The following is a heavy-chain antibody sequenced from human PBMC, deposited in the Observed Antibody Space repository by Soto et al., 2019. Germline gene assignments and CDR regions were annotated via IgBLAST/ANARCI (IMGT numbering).Heavy chain of an antibody. CDR3: ASLVAGYSYGHFDY. J-gene: IGHJ4*02. V-gene: IGHV4-59*01. CDR1: GGSISSYY. D-gene: IGHD5-18*01. Sequence: SETMSLTCTVSGGSISSYYWSWISQPPGKGLEWIGYIYYRGSTNYNPSLKSRVTISVDTSKNQFSLKLNSVTAADTAVYYCASLVAGYSYGHFDYWGQGTLVTVSS. CDR2: IYYRGST.